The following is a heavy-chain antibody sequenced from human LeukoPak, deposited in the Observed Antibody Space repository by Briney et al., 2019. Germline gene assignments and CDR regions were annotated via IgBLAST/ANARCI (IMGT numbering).Heavy chain of an antibody. J-gene: IGHJ4*02. V-gene: IGHV3-53*01. CDR2: IYSDNT. D-gene: IGHD4/OR15-4a*01. Sequence: TGGSLRLSCTVSGFTVSSNYMSWVRQAPGKGLEWVSFIYSDNTHYSDSVKGRFTISRDNSKNTLYLQMNSLRAEDTAVYYCARRAGAYSHPFDYWGQGTLVTVSS. CDR3: ARRAGAYSHPFDY. CDR1: GFTVSSNY.